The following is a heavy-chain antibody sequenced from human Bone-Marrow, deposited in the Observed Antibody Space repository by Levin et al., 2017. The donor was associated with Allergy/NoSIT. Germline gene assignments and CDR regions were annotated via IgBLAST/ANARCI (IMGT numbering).Heavy chain of an antibody. V-gene: IGHV3-30-3*01. CDR2: LTFDGTTE. D-gene: IGHD6-19*01. Sequence: GGSLRLSCAASGFTFNISPMHWVRQAPGKGLEWLAVLTFDGTTEHYADSVKGRFTISRDTSRNTLYLQMNRLTPEDTAVYYCARPLMSGFSNGWYFDSWGLGTLVTVSS. CDR1: GFTFNISP. J-gene: IGHJ4*02. CDR3: ARPLMSGFSNGWYFDS.